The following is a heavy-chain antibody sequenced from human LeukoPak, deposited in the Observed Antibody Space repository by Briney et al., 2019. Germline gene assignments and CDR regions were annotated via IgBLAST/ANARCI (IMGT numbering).Heavy chain of an antibody. D-gene: IGHD3-10*01. V-gene: IGHV4-39*01. J-gene: IGHJ4*02. CDR3: ARRRMDWDTGRYYGSGSKYYFDY. Sequence: SETLSLTCTVSGDSISSSRSYWGWIRQPPGEGLEWIGSIYYSGTTYYNTSLKSRVTISVDTSKNQFSLRLNSVTAADTAVYYCARRRMDWDTGRYYGSGSKYYFDYWGQGTLVTVSS. CDR1: GDSISSSRSY. CDR2: IYYSGTT.